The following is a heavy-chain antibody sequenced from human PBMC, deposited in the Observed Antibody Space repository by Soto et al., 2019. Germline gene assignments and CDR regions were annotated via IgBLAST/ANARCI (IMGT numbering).Heavy chain of an antibody. Sequence: QLQLQESGPGLVKPSETLSLTCTVSGGSISSSSYYWGWIRQPPGKGLEWIGSIYYSGRTYYNPSLKTRVTISVETSKNHFSLKLSSVTAADPAVYYCARLCSGRSCYSSTLVYWGQGTLVTVSS. J-gene: IGHJ4*02. V-gene: IGHV4-39*02. CDR3: ARLCSGRSCYSSTLVY. CDR2: IYYSGRT. CDR1: GGSISSSSYY. D-gene: IGHD2-15*01.